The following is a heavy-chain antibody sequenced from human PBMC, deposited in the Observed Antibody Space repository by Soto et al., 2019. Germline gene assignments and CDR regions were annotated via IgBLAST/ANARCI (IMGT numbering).Heavy chain of an antibody. D-gene: IGHD2-15*01. CDR2: FSNSDGSR. V-gene: IGHV3-23*01. Sequence: LRLSCAASGFTFQNNGMIWVRQAPGKGLEWVSGFSNSDGSRYYADSVKGRFTISRDNFKNTLYLQMNNLRAEDTALYYCAKRREGGGATPFDFWGQGTLVTVSS. J-gene: IGHJ4*02. CDR1: GFTFQNNG. CDR3: AKRREGGGATPFDF.